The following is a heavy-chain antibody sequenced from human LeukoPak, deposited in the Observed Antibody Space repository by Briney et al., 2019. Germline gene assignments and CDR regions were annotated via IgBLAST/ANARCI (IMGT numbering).Heavy chain of an antibody. Sequence: GGSLRLSCAASGFTFSSYSMNWVRQAPGKGLEWVSYISSSSSTIYYADSVKGRFTISRDNAKNSLYLQMNSLRAEDTAVYYCARAGGLVRYFLDYWGQGTLVTVSS. CDR1: GFTFSSYS. CDR2: ISSSSSTI. CDR3: ARAGGLVRYFLDY. D-gene: IGHD6-19*01. J-gene: IGHJ4*02. V-gene: IGHV3-48*04.